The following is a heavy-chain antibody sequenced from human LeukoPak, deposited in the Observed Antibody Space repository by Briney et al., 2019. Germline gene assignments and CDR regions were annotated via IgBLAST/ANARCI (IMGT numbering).Heavy chain of an antibody. CDR2: ISSSSNYI. Sequence: PGGSLRLSCAASGFTFSSYSMNWVRQAPGKGLEWVSSISSSSNYIYYADSLKGRFIISRDNAKNSLFLQINSLRAEDTAVYYCTKDDGNNYGCLDYWGQGTLVTVSS. J-gene: IGHJ4*02. D-gene: IGHD5-18*01. V-gene: IGHV3-21*01. CDR3: TKDDGNNYGCLDY. CDR1: GFTFSSYS.